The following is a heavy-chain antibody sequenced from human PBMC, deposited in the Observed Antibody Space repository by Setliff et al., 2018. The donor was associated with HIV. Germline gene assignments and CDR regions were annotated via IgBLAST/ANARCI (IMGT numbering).Heavy chain of an antibody. D-gene: IGHD4-17*01. CDR2: IYHSGST. J-gene: IGHJ6*02. CDR3: ARDSPLNDYGDYGLGYYGMDV. V-gene: IGHV4-4*02. CDR1: GGSITSSNW. Sequence: PSETLSLTCAVSGGSITSSNWWSWVRQPPGKGLECIGEIYHSGSTKYNPALKSRVIISVDKSKNQFSLKLSSVTAADTAVYYCARDSPLNDYGDYGLGYYGMDVWGQGTTVTVSS.